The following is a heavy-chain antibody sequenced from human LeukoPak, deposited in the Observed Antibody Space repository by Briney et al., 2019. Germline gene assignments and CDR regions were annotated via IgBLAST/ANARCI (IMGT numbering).Heavy chain of an antibody. CDR2: INAGNGNK. CDR1: GYTFTSYA. Sequence: ASVKVSCKASGYTFTSYAMHWVRQAPGQRLEWMGWINAGNGNKKYSKKFQGRVTITRDTSASTAYMELSSLRSEDTAVYYCARAVGVATTFDYWGQGTLVTVSS. D-gene: IGHD5-12*01. J-gene: IGHJ4*02. V-gene: IGHV1-3*01. CDR3: ARAVGVATTFDY.